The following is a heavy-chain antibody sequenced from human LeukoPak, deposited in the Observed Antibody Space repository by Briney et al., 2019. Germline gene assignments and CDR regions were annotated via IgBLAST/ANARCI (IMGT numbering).Heavy chain of an antibody. V-gene: IGHV3-53*01. J-gene: IGHJ6*02. Sequence: GGSLRLSCAASGFTVSSNYMSWVRQAPGKGLEWVSVIYSGGSTYYADSVKGRLTISRDNSKNTLYLQMNSLRAEDTAVYYCAATTGLLWFGEFPQHGMDVWGQGTTVTVSS. CDR3: AATTGLLWFGEFPQHGMDV. CDR1: GFTVSSNY. CDR2: IYSGGST. D-gene: IGHD3-10*01.